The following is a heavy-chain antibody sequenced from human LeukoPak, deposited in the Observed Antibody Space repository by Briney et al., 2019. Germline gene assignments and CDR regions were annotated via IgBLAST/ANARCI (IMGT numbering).Heavy chain of an antibody. CDR2: IIPSDGST. Sequence: ASVRVSCKASGYSFTRYFIHWVRQAPGQGLEWMGIIIPSDGSTSYAQKFQGRVTMTRDTSTSTVYMELSSLRSEDTAVYYCARGKVVTMVRGVIITYFDYWGQGTLVTVSS. J-gene: IGHJ4*02. CDR1: GYSFTRYF. V-gene: IGHV1-46*01. CDR3: ARGKVVTMVRGVIITYFDY. D-gene: IGHD3-10*01.